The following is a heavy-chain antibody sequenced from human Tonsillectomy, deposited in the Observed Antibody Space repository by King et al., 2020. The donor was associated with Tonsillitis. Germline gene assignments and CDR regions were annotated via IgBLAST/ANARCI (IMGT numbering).Heavy chain of an antibody. J-gene: IGHJ5*02. CDR2: FDPEDGET. CDR1: GYTLTELS. Sequence: QLVQSGAEVKKPGASVKVSCKVSGYTLTELSMHWVRQAPGKGLEWMGGFDPEDGETIYAQKFQGRVTMTEDTSTDTAYMELSSLRSEDTAVYYCATGAVGMTFGGVIENNWFDPWGQGTLVTVSS. CDR3: ATGAVGMTFGGVIENNWFDP. V-gene: IGHV1-24*01. D-gene: IGHD3-16*02.